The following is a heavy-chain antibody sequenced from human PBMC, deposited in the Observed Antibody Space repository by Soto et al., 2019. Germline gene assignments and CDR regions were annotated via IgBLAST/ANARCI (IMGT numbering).Heavy chain of an antibody. D-gene: IGHD2-2*01. J-gene: IGHJ6*01. V-gene: IGHV4-4*02. CDR2: INHSGST. Sequence: SETLSLTCRVSGDSISSTFWWTWVRQPPGKGLEWIGEINHSGSTNYNPSLKSRVTISVDTSKNQFSLKLSSVTAADTAVYYCARGGGIVVVPAAMGYYYYGMDV. CDR3: ARGGGIVVVPAAMGYYYYGMDV. CDR1: GDSISSTFW.